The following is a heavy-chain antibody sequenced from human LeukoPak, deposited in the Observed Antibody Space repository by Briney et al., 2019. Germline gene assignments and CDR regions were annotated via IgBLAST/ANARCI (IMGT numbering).Heavy chain of an antibody. D-gene: IGHD1-26*01. CDR2: ISSTGSWT. J-gene: IGHJ5*02. CDR3: ARGLYSGNYR. CDR1: GFTFSVFE. Sequence: GGSLRLSCAASGFTFSVFEMNWVRQAPGKGLEWVSYISSTGSWTYYADSVKGRFTISRDNAKNSLYLQMNSLRAEDTALYYCARGLYSGNYRWGQGTLVTVSS. V-gene: IGHV3-48*03.